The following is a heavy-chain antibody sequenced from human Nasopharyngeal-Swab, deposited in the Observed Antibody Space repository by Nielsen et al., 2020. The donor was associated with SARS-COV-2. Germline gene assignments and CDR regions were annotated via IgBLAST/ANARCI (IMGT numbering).Heavy chain of an antibody. CDR1: GFTFSSYG. V-gene: IGHV3-33*01. D-gene: IGHD3-10*01. CDR3: ARELVRGVITDYYYGMDV. CDR2: IWYDGSNK. J-gene: IGHJ6*02. Sequence: AGSLRLSCAASGFTFSSYGMHWVRQAPGQGLEWVAVIWYDGSNKYYADSVKGRFTISRDNSKNTLYLQMNSLRAEDTAVYYCARELVRGVITDYYYGMDVWGQGTTVTVSS.